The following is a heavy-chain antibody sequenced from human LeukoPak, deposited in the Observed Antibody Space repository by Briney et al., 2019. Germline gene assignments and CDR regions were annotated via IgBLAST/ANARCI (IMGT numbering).Heavy chain of an antibody. CDR1: GFTFSSYA. CDR3: ARDLEWWGPHWFDP. J-gene: IGHJ5*02. CDR2: IKQDGSEK. V-gene: IGHV3-7*01. Sequence: GGSLRLSCAASGFTFSSYAMSWVRQAPGKGLEWVANIKQDGSEKYYVDSVKGRFTISRDNAKNSLYLQMNSLRAEDTAVYYCARDLEWWGPHWFDPWGQGTLVTVSS. D-gene: IGHD2-15*01.